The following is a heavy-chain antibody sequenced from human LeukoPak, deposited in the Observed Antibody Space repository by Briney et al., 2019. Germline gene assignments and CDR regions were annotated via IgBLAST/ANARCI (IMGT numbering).Heavy chain of an antibody. CDR1: GFTFSSYG. D-gene: IGHD3-10*01. CDR2: IWYDGSNK. J-gene: IGHJ4*02. Sequence: GRSLRLSCAASGFTFSSYGMRWVRQAPGKGLEWVAVIWYDGSNKYYADSVKGRFTISRDNSKNTLYLQMNSLRAEDTAVYYCASQASSWFGELLPPDYWGQGTLVTVSS. V-gene: IGHV3-33*01. CDR3: ASQASSWFGELLPPDY.